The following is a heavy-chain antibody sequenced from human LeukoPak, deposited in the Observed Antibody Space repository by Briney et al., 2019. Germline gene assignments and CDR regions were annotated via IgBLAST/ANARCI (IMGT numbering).Heavy chain of an antibody. J-gene: IGHJ4*02. CDR1: GFTFSSYG. CDR3: ARDRVGATYDY. D-gene: IGHD1-26*01. Sequence: GGTLRLSCAASGFTFSSYGMSWVRQAPGKGLEWVSAISSNGGSTYYANSVKGRFTISRDNSKNTLYLQMGSLRAEDMAVYYCARDRVGATYDYWGQGTLVTVSS. CDR2: ISSNGGST. V-gene: IGHV3-64*01.